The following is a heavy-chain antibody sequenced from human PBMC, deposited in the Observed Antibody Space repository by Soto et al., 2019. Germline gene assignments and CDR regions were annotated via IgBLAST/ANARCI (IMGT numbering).Heavy chain of an antibody. CDR1: GYTFTSYG. V-gene: IGHV1-18*01. J-gene: IGHJ1*01. CDR3: ARGGVYCGGDCYSGNAEYFQH. CDR2: ISAYNGNT. Sequence: QVQLVQSGAEVKKPGASVKVSCKASGYTFTSYGISWVRQAPGQGLEWMGWISAYNGNTNYAQKLQGRVTMTTDTSTSTAYMELRSLRSDDTAVYYCARGGVYCGGDCYSGNAEYFQHWGQGTLVTVSS. D-gene: IGHD2-21*01.